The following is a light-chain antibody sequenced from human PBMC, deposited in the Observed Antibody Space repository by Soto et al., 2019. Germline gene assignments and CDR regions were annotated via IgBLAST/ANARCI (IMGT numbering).Light chain of an antibody. Sequence: TQSPDTLSVSPGERATLSCRASQNIRDNLAWYQQKPGQAPRLLIYGASSRATGIPDRFSGSGSGTDFTLTISRLEPEDFAVYYCQQSETFGQGTKVDIK. V-gene: IGKV3-20*01. J-gene: IGKJ1*01. CDR3: QQSET. CDR1: QNIRDN. CDR2: GAS.